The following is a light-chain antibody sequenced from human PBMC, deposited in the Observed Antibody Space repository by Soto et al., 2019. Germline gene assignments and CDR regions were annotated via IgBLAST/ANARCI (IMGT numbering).Light chain of an antibody. CDR2: GAS. CDR3: QHYDTAPLS. CDR1: ETVAKNY. J-gene: IGKJ4*01. V-gene: IGKV3-20*01. Sequence: EIVLTQFPGTLSLSPGKSATLSCRASETVAKNYLAWFQKKPGQAPKLLIHGASTRATDIPDRFSGSGSGTDFTLTVSRLEPEDFAVYCCQHYDTAPLSFGGGTRVEI.